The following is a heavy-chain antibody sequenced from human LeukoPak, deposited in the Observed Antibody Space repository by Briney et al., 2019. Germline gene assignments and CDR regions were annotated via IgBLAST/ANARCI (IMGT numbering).Heavy chain of an antibody. CDR3: AKDSRGSSAWNH. J-gene: IGHJ5*02. CDR1: GFTFSSYG. V-gene: IGHV3-23*01. D-gene: IGHD2-2*01. CDR2: ISGSGGSI. Sequence: AGGTLRLSCAASGFTFSSYGMSWVRQAPGKGLEWVSVISGSGGSIYYADSVKGRFTISRDNSKNTLYLQMNSLRAEDTAVYYCAKDSRGSSAWNHWGQGTLVTVSS.